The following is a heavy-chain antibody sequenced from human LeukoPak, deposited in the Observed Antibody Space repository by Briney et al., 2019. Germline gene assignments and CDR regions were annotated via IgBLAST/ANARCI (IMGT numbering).Heavy chain of an antibody. J-gene: IGHJ4*02. CDR1: GGSFSGYY. CDR3: ARISPTTQMNN. D-gene: IGHD4-11*01. V-gene: IGHV4-34*01. CDR2: INHSGST. Sequence: SETLSLTCAVYGGSFSGYYWSWIRQPPGEGLEWIGEINHSGSTNYNPSLKSRVTISVDTSKNQFSLKLSSMTAADTAVYYCARISPTTQMNNWGRGTLVTVSS.